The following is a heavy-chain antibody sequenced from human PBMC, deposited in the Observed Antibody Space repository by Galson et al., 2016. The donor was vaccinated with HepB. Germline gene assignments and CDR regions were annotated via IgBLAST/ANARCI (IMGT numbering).Heavy chain of an antibody. J-gene: IGHJ3*02. CDR2: IKDGGETT. CDR3: TTDVSDYYDSSGYRSWNAFDI. Sequence: SLRLSCAASGFTFNNAWLSWVRQAPGKGLEWLGLIKDGGETTDYAAPVKGRFTISRDDSKHTLYLQMNSLKVEDTAVYYCTTDVSDYYDSSGYRSWNAFDIWGQGTMVAVSS. V-gene: IGHV3-15*01. D-gene: IGHD3-22*01. CDR1: GFTFNNAW.